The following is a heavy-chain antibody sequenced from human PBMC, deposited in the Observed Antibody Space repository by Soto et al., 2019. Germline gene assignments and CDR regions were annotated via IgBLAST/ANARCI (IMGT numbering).Heavy chain of an antibody. CDR3: ARHRARNWFDP. V-gene: IGHV4-30-4*01. CDR1: GDSLSSGDYY. D-gene: IGHD6-6*01. CDR2: ITYSGFT. Sequence: SETLSLTCTVSGDSLSSGDYYWSWIRQPPGKGLEWIGYITYSGFTYNNPSLKSRLSISVDTSKNQFSLRLSSVTAADTAVFYCARHRARNWFDPWGQGTLVTVSS. J-gene: IGHJ5*02.